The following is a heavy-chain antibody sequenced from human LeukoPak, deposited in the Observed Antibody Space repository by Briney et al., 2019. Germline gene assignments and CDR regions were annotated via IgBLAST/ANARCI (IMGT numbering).Heavy chain of an antibody. D-gene: IGHD7-27*01. CDR2: INTNTGNP. Sequence: ASVKVSCKASGYPFISNAMNWVRQAPGQGLELMGWINTNTGNPTYARGFTGRFVFSLDTSVSTAYLQISSLKTEDTAVYYCARDNAGDIDYWGQGTLVTVSS. J-gene: IGHJ4*02. V-gene: IGHV7-4-1*02. CDR1: GYPFISNA. CDR3: ARDNAGDIDY.